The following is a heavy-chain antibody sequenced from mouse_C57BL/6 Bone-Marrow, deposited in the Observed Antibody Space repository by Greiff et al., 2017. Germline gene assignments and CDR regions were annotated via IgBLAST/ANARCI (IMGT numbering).Heavy chain of an antibody. V-gene: IGHV1-37*01. J-gene: IGHJ1*03. CDR3: ARGGCYGSSPWYFDV. CDR2: INPYNGDT. Sequence: EVQRVESGPELVKPGASVKISCKASGYSFTGYCMNWVKQSHGKSLEWIGRINPYNGDTFYNQKFKGKATLTVDKSSSTAYLELLSLTSEDVAVYYCARGGCYGSSPWYFDVWGTGTTVTVSS. D-gene: IGHD1-1*01. CDR1: GYSFTGYC.